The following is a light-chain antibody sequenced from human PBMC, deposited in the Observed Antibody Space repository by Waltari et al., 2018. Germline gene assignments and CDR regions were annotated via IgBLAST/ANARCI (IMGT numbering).Light chain of an antibody. J-gene: IGKJ1*01. CDR2: AAS. CDR1: QRISRY. V-gene: IGKV3-20*01. CDR3: QNHERLPAM. Sequence: EIVLTQSQGTLSLSPGERATPPCRASQRISRYLAWYQQKPGQAPRLLIYAASSRATGIPDRFSGSGSGTDFSLTISRLEPEDFAVYYCQNHERLPAMFGQGTKVEIK.